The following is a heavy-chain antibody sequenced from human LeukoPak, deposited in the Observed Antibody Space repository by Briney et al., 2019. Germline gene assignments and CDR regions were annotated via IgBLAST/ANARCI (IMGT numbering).Heavy chain of an antibody. CDR1: GFIFSDYY. CDR2: IGPRGINI. D-gene: IGHD3-10*01. Sequence: GGSLRLSCEASGFIFSDYYMTWIRQAPGKGLEWVSYIGPRGINIYYADSVRGRFTISRDNTKNSLYLQMNSLRAEDTAVYYCAKGAFGELLLDWFDPWGQGTLVTVSS. V-gene: IGHV3-11*01. CDR3: AKGAFGELLLDWFDP. J-gene: IGHJ5*02.